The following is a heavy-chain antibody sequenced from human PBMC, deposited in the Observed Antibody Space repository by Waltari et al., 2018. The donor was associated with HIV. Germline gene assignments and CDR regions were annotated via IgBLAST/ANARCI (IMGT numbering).Heavy chain of an antibody. CDR2: INKYDGQT. CDR3: ARGVALVRGVKIRGHMDV. Sequence: VQLVQSGAEVTRPGASVRVSCKYAGYTLTPSALNGVRQAPGQGLEWMGWINKYDGQTNVAEKFQGRVTMTTDTSKSTAYMELRGLLSDDTAVYFCARGVALVRGVKIRGHMDVWGQGTTVTVSS. V-gene: IGHV1-18*04. J-gene: IGHJ6*02. CDR1: GYTLTPSA. D-gene: IGHD3-10*01.